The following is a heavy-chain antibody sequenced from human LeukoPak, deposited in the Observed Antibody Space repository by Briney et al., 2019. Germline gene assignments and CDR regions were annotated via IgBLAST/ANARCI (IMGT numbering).Heavy chain of an antibody. CDR1: GASVSSFY. CDR3: AKGDSGWDDY. J-gene: IGHJ4*02. D-gene: IGHD6-19*01. Sequence: SETLSLTCTVSGASVSSFYRSWIRQPPGKGLEWIGDIYNSGNTNCNPSLKSRATISRDMSKNQFSLNLSSVTAADTAVYYCAKGDSGWDDYWGQGTLVTVSP. CDR2: IYNSGNT. V-gene: IGHV4-59*02.